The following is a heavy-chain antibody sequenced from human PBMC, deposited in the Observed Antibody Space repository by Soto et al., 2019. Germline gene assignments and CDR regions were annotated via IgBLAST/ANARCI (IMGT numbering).Heavy chain of an antibody. CDR2: INPKGGST. J-gene: IGHJ4*02. CDR1: GYSFTSFY. D-gene: IGHD2-21*01. CDR3: ARAIPHFDY. Sequence: QVQLVQSGAEVKEPGASVKISCKPSGYSFTSFYMHWVRQAPGQGLEWMGTINPKGGSTTYAQKFQGGGTMTRETSASTPFMVPIGLRSEDHAVDYCARAIPHFDYWGQGTLVTVSS. V-gene: IGHV1-46*03.